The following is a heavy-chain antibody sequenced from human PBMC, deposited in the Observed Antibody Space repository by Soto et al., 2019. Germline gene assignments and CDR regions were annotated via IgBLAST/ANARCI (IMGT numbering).Heavy chain of an antibody. J-gene: IGHJ3*02. V-gene: IGHV4-30-2*01. Sequence: SETLSLTCAVSGGSISSGGYSWSWIRQPPGKGLEWIGYIYHSGSTYYNPSLKSRVTISVDRSKNQFSLKLSSVTAADTAVYYCASASDGVVITTEPAFDIWGQGTMVTVSS. CDR3: ASASDGVVITTEPAFDI. CDR2: IYHSGST. CDR1: GGSISSGGYS. D-gene: IGHD3-22*01.